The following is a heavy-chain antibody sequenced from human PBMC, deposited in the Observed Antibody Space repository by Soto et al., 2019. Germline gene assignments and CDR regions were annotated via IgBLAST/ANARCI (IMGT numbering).Heavy chain of an antibody. Sequence: QITLKESGPTLVKPTQTLTLTCTFSRFSLSTSGVGVGWIRQTPGKALQWLALIYWNGDKLYNPSLKTRLTIPKDPSKNQVVLTLNNMDPVDTATYYCAHRHSGWFLFDYWGQGTLVTVSS. CDR2: IYWNGDK. V-gene: IGHV2-5*01. J-gene: IGHJ4*02. CDR3: AHRHSGWFLFDY. D-gene: IGHD6-19*01. CDR1: RFSLSTSGVG.